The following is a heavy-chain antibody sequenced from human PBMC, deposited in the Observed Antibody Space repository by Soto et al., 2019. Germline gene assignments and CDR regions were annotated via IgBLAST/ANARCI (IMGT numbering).Heavy chain of an antibody. D-gene: IGHD3-9*01. CDR1: GGSISSSSYY. J-gene: IGHJ4*02. CDR2: IYYSGST. Sequence: SETLSLTCTVSGGSISSSSYYWGWIRQPPGKGLKWIGSIYYSGSTYYNPSLKSRVTISVDTSKNQFSLKLSSVTAADTAVYYCARHNWGLSIGYYDILTGYYYYFDYWGQGTLVTVSS. CDR3: ARHNWGLSIGYYDILTGYYYYFDY. V-gene: IGHV4-39*01.